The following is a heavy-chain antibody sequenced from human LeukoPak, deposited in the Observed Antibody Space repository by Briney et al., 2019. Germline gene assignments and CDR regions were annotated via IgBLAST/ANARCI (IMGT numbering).Heavy chain of an antibody. Sequence: GGSLRLSCAASGFTVSTNYMSWVRQTPGKGLEWVSVIYSGGDTYYTDSVKGRFSIYRDNSKNTVYLQMDSLRPEDTAVYYCARESTVVTPGVFEHWGQGTLVTVSS. J-gene: IGHJ4*02. D-gene: IGHD2-21*02. CDR2: IYSGGDT. CDR3: ARESTVVTPGVFEH. V-gene: IGHV3-53*03. CDR1: GFTVSTNY.